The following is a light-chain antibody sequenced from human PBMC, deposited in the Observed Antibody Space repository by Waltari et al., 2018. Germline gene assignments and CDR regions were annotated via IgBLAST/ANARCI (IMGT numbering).Light chain of an antibody. CDR2: VNSDGTH. CDR3: QTWGTGVQWV. CDR1: SKFSGYP. V-gene: IGLV4-69*01. J-gene: IGLJ3*02. Sequence: QPLLTQSPSASASLGASVKLTCPLSSKFSGYPVVCQHPQPEKGPRDLMKVNSDGTHTKGHGFPDRFSGYSSGAERYLTLSSLQYDDEADYYCQTWGTGVQWVFGGGSKVTVL.